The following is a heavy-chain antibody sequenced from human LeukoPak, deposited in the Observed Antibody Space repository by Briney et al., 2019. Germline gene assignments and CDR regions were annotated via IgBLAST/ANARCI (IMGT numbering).Heavy chain of an antibody. Sequence: PGRSLRLSCTASGFIIGDYAMSWVRQAPGKGLEWVGFIRSKAYGRTTEYAASVKGRFTISRDDSKSIAYLQLHSLKTEDTAVYYCTRDLLYGGNSPFDYWGQGTLVTVSS. D-gene: IGHD4-23*01. CDR3: TRDLLYGGNSPFDY. J-gene: IGHJ4*02. CDR1: GFIIGDYA. V-gene: IGHV3-49*04. CDR2: IRSKAYGRTT.